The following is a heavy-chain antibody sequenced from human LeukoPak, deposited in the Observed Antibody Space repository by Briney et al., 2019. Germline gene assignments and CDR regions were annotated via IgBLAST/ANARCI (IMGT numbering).Heavy chain of an antibody. CDR3: ARDYCYGGSCSSSPTNFHC. D-gene: IGHD2-15*01. CDR2: INPNSGDT. J-gene: IGHJ4*02. Sequence: GASVKVPCKASGYIFTGYYMHWVRQAPGQGLEWMGWINPNSGDTNYAQKFKGRVTMTRDTSINTAYMELSRLRSDDTAVYYCARDYCYGGSCSSSPTNFHCWGQGTLVTVSS. V-gene: IGHV1-2*02. CDR1: GYIFTGYY.